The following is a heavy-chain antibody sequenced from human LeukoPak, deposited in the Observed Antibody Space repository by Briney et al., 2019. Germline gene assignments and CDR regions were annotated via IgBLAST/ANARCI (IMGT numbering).Heavy chain of an antibody. CDR2: IRYDGSNK. Sequence: TGGSLRLSCAASGFTFSSYGMHWIRQAPGKGLEWVAFIRYDGSNKYYADSLKGRFTISRDNSKNTLYLQMNSLRAEDTAAYYCAKDRDSSSWYFDYWGQGTLVTVSS. D-gene: IGHD6-13*01. CDR1: GFTFSSYG. CDR3: AKDRDSSSWYFDY. J-gene: IGHJ4*02. V-gene: IGHV3-30*02.